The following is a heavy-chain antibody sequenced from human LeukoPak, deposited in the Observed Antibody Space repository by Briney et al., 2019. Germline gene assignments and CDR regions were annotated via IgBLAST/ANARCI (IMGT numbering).Heavy chain of an antibody. CDR3: AKGPPYYDTNFYRNWFDP. CDR1: GFTFSSYA. Sequence: WGSLRLSCAASGFTFSSYARTWVRQAPGKGLEWVSTISGSGSSTYHADSVKGRFTISRDNSKNTLYLQMNSLRAEETAVYYCAKGPPYYDTNFYRNWFDPWGQGTLVTVSS. J-gene: IGHJ5*02. V-gene: IGHV3-23*01. CDR2: ISGSGSST. D-gene: IGHD3-22*01.